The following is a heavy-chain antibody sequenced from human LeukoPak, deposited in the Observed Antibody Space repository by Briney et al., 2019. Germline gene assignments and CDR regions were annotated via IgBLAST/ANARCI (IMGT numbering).Heavy chain of an antibody. CDR1: GGSISSGGYY. J-gene: IGHJ4*02. Sequence: SQTLTLTCTVSGGSISSGGYYWSWIRQHPGKGLEWIGYIYYSGSTYYNPSLKSRVTISVDTSKNQFSLKLSSVTAADTAVYYCARDGGDSSGYPFDYWGQGTLVTVSS. D-gene: IGHD3-22*01. CDR2: IYYSGST. V-gene: IGHV4-31*03. CDR3: ARDGGDSSGYPFDY.